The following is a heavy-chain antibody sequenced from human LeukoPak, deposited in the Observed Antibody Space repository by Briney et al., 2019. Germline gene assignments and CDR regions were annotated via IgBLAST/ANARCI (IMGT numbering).Heavy chain of an antibody. CDR1: GYTFTGYY. CDR3: ARAGGRSWFDP. V-gene: IGHV1-2*02. Sequence: ASVKVSCKASGYTFTGYYMHWVRQAPGQGLEWMGWINPNSGGTNYAQKFQGRVTMTTDTSMSTAYTELSRLTSDDTAVYYCARAGGRSWFDPWGQGTLVTVSS. CDR2: INPNSGGT. J-gene: IGHJ5*02.